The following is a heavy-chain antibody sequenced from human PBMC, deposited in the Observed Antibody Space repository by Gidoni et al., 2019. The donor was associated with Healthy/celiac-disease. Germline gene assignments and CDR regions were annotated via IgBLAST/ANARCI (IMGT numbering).Heavy chain of an antibody. Sequence: QVQLQQWGAGLLKPSETLSLTCAVYGGSCSGYYWSWIRQPPGKGLEWIGEINHSGSTNYNPSLKSRVTISVDTSKNQCSLKLSSVTAADTAVYYCARGPSYSSSWYGGDYWGQGTLVTVSS. J-gene: IGHJ4*02. CDR1: GGSCSGYY. D-gene: IGHD6-13*01. CDR2: INHSGST. CDR3: ARGPSYSSSWYGGDY. V-gene: IGHV4-34*01.